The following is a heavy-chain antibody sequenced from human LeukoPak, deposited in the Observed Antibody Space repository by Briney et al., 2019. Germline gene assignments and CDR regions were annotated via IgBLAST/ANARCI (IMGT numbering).Heavy chain of an antibody. CDR3: ARDGGSGDAFDI. CDR2: IWYDGSNK. J-gene: IGHJ3*02. CDR1: GFTFSSYG. D-gene: IGHD3-16*01. Sequence: GGSLRLSCAASGFTFSSYGMHWVRQAPGKGLEWVAVIWYDGSNKYYADSVKGRFTISRDNSKSTLYLQMNSLRAEDTAVYYCARDGGSGDAFDIWGQGTMVTVSS. V-gene: IGHV3-33*08.